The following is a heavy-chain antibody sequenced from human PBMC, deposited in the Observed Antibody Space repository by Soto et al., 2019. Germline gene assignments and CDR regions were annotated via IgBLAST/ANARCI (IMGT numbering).Heavy chain of an antibody. CDR1: GFTFSSYG. CDR2: IWYDGSNK. CDR3: ARGDDILTFDY. Sequence: GGSLRLSCAASGFTFSSYGMHRVRQAPGKGLEWVAVIWYDGSNKYYADSVKGRFTISRGNSKNTLYLQMNSLRAEDTAVYYCARGDDILTFDYWGQGTLVTVSS. J-gene: IGHJ4*02. V-gene: IGHV3-33*01. D-gene: IGHD3-9*01.